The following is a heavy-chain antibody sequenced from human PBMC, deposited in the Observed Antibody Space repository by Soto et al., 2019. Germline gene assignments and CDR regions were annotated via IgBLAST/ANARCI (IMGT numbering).Heavy chain of an antibody. Sequence: EVALLESGGGLVQPGGSLRLSCEVSGVAFSFYSISWVRQAPGKGLEWVASISGNGATTYYAASGKGRFTFSRDNSKNTVHLQMNSLRGEDTAVYYCARGRTFRRGGRRWYFDFWGQGTL. V-gene: IGHV3-23*01. CDR1: GVAFSFYS. CDR2: ISGNGATT. J-gene: IGHJ2*01. CDR3: ARGRTFRRGGRRWYFDF. D-gene: IGHD1-26*01.